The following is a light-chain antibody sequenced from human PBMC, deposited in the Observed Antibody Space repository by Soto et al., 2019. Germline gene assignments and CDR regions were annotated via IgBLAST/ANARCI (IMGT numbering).Light chain of an antibody. Sequence: QSVLTQPASVSGSPGQSITISCTGTSSDVGGYNYVSRYQQHPGKAPKLMIYEVSNRPSGVSNRFSGSKSGNTASLTISGLQAEDEADYYCSSYTSSSTVWVFGGGTKLTVL. CDR3: SSYTSSSTVWV. CDR2: EVS. CDR1: SSDVGGYNY. J-gene: IGLJ3*02. V-gene: IGLV2-14*01.